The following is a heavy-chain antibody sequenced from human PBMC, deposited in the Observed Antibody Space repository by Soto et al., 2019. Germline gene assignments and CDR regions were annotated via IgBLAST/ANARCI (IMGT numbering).Heavy chain of an antibody. Sequence: LRLSCAASGFTFSSFGMHWVRQAPGKGLEWVAVISYDGNNKYYADSVKGRFTISRDNSKNTVYLEMNNLRAEDTAMYYCAKGGSGNYSTYYYYYGMDVWGQGTTVTVSS. CDR1: GFTFSSFG. J-gene: IGHJ6*02. V-gene: IGHV3-30*18. CDR2: ISYDGNNK. CDR3: AKGGSGNYSTYYYYYGMDV. D-gene: IGHD3-22*01.